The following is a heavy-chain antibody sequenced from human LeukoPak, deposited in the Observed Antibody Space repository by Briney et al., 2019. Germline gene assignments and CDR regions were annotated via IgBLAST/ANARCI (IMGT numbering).Heavy chain of an antibody. J-gene: IGHJ3*02. V-gene: IGHV6-1*01. CDR2: TYYRSKWLN. Sequence: SQTLSLTCAISGDSVSINSATWNWIRQSPSRGLEWLGRTYYRSKWLNDYAPSVKSRIIVNAYTSKNQFSLQLKSVTPEDTAVYFCARDSALGLDVFDIWGQGTMVTVSS. D-gene: IGHD7-27*01. CDR1: GDSVSINSAT. CDR3: ARDSALGLDVFDI.